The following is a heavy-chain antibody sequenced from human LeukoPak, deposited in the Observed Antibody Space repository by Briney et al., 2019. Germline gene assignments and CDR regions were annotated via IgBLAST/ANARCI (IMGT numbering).Heavy chain of an antibody. CDR2: VNWNGDST. J-gene: IGHJ6*04. CDR1: GFTFDNYG. V-gene: IGHV3-20*04. D-gene: IGHD3-10*02. Sequence: PGGSLRLSCAASGFTFDNYGMSWVRQAPGKGLEWVAGVNWNGDSTGYADSVQGRFSISRDNAKNSLYLQMNSLRAEDTAVYYCAELGITMIGGVWGKGTTVTISS. CDR3: AELGITMIGGV.